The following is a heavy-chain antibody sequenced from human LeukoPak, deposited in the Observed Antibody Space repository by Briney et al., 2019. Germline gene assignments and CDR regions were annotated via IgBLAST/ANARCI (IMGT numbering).Heavy chain of an antibody. CDR2: INPNSGGT. J-gene: IGHJ4*02. D-gene: IGHD3-10*01. CDR1: GYTFNGHH. Sequence: ASVKVSCKASGYTFNGHHIHWVRRAPGQGLEWMGWINPNSGGTNYAQNFQGRVTMTRDTSISTAYMELLRLRSDDTAVYYCVRGIYNDYWGQGTLVTVSS. CDR3: VRGIYNDY. V-gene: IGHV1-2*02.